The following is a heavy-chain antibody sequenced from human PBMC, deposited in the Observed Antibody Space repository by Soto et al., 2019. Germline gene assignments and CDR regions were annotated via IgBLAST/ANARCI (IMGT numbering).Heavy chain of an antibody. J-gene: IGHJ4*02. D-gene: IGHD6-13*01. CDR1: GGSISSAGYY. Sequence: SETLSLTCNVSGGSISSAGYYWSWIRQHPGKGLEWIGYIYYSGSTYYNPSLKSRVTISVDTSKSQFSLKLSSVTAADTAVYYCARTYSSSWPIDYWGQGTLVTVSS. CDR2: IYYSGST. V-gene: IGHV4-31*03. CDR3: ARTYSSSWPIDY.